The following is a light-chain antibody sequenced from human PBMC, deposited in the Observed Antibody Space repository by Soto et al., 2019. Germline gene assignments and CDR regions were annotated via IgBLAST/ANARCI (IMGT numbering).Light chain of an antibody. Sequence: QSARTQPASVSGSRGQSITISCTGTSNNVGSYNFVSWYRQYPGKAPELIIYEVSQRPSTFFNRFSGSKSGNTASLTISGLQSDDEADYYCCSYAGNNALVFGGGTKVTVL. CDR1: SNNVGSYNF. CDR2: EVS. V-gene: IGLV2-23*02. J-gene: IGLJ3*02. CDR3: CSYAGNNALV.